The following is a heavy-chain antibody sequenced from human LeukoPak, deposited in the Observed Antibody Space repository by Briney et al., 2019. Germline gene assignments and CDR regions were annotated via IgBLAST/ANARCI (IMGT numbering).Heavy chain of an antibody. CDR3: ARRGAPYCSGGGCYSIDSWFDS. V-gene: IGHV4-59*08. CDR2: IYYSESP. J-gene: IGHJ5*01. CDR1: GGSSSSYY. Sequence: SETLSLTCSVSGGSSSSYYWSWIRQPPGKGLEWIGYIYYSESPNYSPPLKSRVTMSVDTSKNQFSLKLSSVTAADTAIYYCARRGAPYCSGGGCYSIDSWFDSWSQGILVTVSS. D-gene: IGHD2-15*01.